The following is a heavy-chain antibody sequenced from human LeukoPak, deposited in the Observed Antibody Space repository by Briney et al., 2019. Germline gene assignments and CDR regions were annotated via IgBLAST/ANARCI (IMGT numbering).Heavy chain of an antibody. V-gene: IGHV3-23*01. D-gene: IGHD3-10*01. CDR1: GFNFGNNA. CDR2: ISASGRST. CDR3: AKSLWFGELFSYHDY. Sequence: GGSLRLSCAASGFNFGNNAMSWVRQAPGKGLEWVSGISASGRSTYYADSVKGRFTISRDNARSTLWLQMNSLRAEDTAVYYCAKSLWFGELFSYHDYWGQGNLVTVSS. J-gene: IGHJ4*02.